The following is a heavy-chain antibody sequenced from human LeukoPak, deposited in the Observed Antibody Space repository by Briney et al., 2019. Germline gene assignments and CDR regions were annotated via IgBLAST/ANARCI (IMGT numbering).Heavy chain of an antibody. CDR1: GGSISSYY. D-gene: IGHD3-3*01. CDR2: IYYSGST. CDR3: ARDLRFFQFDP. V-gene: IGHV4-59*06. Sequence: SETLSLTCTVSGGSISSYYWSWIRQHPGKGLEWIGYIYYSGSTYYNPSLKSRVTISVDTSKNQFSLKLSSVTAADTAVYYCARDLRFFQFDPWGQGTLVTVSS. J-gene: IGHJ5*02.